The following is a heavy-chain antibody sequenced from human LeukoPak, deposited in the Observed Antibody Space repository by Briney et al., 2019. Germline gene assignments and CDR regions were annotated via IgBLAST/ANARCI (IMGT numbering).Heavy chain of an antibody. J-gene: IGHJ4*02. CDR2: INTNTGNP. D-gene: IGHD6-13*01. CDR3: ARSGYSSSWYFSYW. CDR1: GYTFTSYA. Sequence: GASVKVSCKASGYTFTSYAMNWVRQAPGQGLEWIGWINTNTGNPTYAQGFTGRFVFSLDTSVSTPYLQISSLKAEDTAVYYCARSGYSSSWYFSYWWGQGTLVTVSS. V-gene: IGHV7-4-1*02.